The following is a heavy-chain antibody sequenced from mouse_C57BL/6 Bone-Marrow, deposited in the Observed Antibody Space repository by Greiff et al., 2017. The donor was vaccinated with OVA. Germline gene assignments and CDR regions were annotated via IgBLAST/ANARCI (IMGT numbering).Heavy chain of an antibody. V-gene: IGHV6-3*01. CDR3: TGFPVITTVVATRY. CDR2: IRLKSDNYAT. D-gene: IGHD1-1*01. Sequence: EVQVVESGGGLVQPGGSMKLSCVASGFTFSNYWMNWVRQSPEKGLEWVAQIRLKSDNYATHYAESVKGRFTISRDDSKSSVYLQMNNLRAEDTGIYYCTGFPVITTVVATRYWGQGTTLTVSS. J-gene: IGHJ2*01. CDR1: GFTFSNYW.